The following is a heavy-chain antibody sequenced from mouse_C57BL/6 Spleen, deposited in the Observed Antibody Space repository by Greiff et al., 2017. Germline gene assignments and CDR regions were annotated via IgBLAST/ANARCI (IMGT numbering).Heavy chain of an antibody. V-gene: IGHV5-16*01. Sequence: EVKLVESEGGLVQPGSSMKLSCTASGFTFSDYYMAWVRQVPEKGLEWVANINYDGSSTYYLDSLKSRFIISRDNAKNILYLQMSSLKSEDTATYYCAREIYYGSSYDYAIDYWGQGTSVTVSS. J-gene: IGHJ4*01. CDR1: GFTFSDYY. CDR2: INYDGSST. D-gene: IGHD1-1*01. CDR3: AREIYYGSSYDYAIDY.